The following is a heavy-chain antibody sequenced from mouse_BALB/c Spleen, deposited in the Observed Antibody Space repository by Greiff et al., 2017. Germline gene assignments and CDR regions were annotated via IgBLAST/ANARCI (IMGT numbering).Heavy chain of an antibody. Sequence: EVKLQESGGGLVKPGGSLKLSCAASGFTFSSYAMSWVRQTPEKRLEWVASISSGGSTYYPDSVKGRFTISRDNARNILYLQMSSLRSEDTAMYYCARRGAYGNYAYWGQGTLVTVSA. CDR3: ARRGAYGNYAY. J-gene: IGHJ3*01. CDR2: ISSGGST. D-gene: IGHD2-1*01. V-gene: IGHV5-6-5*01. CDR1: GFTFSSYA.